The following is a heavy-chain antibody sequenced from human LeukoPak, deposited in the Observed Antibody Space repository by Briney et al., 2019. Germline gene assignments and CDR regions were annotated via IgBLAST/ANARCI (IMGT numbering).Heavy chain of an antibody. Sequence: GASLKISCKGPEYDFANYWIGWVRQLPGRGLEWMGIVHPATSTIHYSPSFQGQVTISVDRSVSTAYLQWTSLKASDSGMYFCARRRDSDTYLDPWGQGTLVTVSS. J-gene: IGHJ5*02. CDR2: VHPATSTI. CDR1: EYDFANYW. D-gene: IGHD2/OR15-2a*01. CDR3: ARRRDSDTYLDP. V-gene: IGHV5-51*01.